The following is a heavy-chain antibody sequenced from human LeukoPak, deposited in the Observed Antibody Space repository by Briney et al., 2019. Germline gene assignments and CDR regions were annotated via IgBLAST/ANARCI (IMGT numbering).Heavy chain of an antibody. J-gene: IGHJ6*03. V-gene: IGHV1-8*01. D-gene: IGHD3-22*01. Sequence: GASVKVSCKASGYTFTSYDINWVRQATGQGLEWMGWMNPYSGNTGYAQKFQGRVTMTRNTSISTAYMELSSLRSEDTAVYYCARTLGDSSGYYDYYYYMDVWGKGTTVTVSS. CDR3: ARTLGDSSGYYDYYYYMDV. CDR1: GYTFTSYD. CDR2: MNPYSGNT.